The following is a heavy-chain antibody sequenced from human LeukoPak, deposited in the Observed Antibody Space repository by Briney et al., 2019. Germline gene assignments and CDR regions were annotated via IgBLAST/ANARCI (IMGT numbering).Heavy chain of an antibody. Sequence: GGSLRLSYAASGFTVSNNYMSWVRQAPGQGLEWVSLVYAAGITYYADSVKGRFTIFRDKSNNTLYLQMNSLRVEDTAVYYCATEGNWNPLPGGSWGQGALVTVSS. J-gene: IGHJ5*02. CDR1: GFTVSNNY. CDR2: VYAAGIT. V-gene: IGHV3-66*01. D-gene: IGHD1-1*01. CDR3: ATEGNWNPLPGGS.